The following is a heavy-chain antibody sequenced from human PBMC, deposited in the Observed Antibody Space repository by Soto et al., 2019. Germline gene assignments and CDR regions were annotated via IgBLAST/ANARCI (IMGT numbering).Heavy chain of an antibody. CDR2: FDPGDGEV. D-gene: IGHD2-21*02. V-gene: IGHV1-24*01. CDR1: GYTLTELS. J-gene: IGHJ5*02. CDR3: ATGVTVDR. Sequence: QVQVVQSGAQVKEPGASVRVSCKVSGYTLTELSIHWVRQAPGKGLEWMGGFDPGDGEVLYAQKFQGRLIMTEDTSTNTAHMDLSSLRYEDTAVYYCATGVTVDRWGQGTLVSVAS.